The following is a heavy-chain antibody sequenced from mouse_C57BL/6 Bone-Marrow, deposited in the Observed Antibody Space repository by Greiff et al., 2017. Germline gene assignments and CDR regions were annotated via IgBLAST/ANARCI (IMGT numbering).Heavy chain of an antibody. CDR3: ARDFYYYGTWYCDV. D-gene: IGHD1-1*01. Sequence: QVQLQQPGAELVRPGSSVTLSCKASGYTFTSYWMHWVKQRPIQGLEWIGNIDPSDSETHYNQKCKDKATLTVDKSSSTAYMQLSSLTSEDSAVYYCARDFYYYGTWYCDVWGTGTTVTVSS. CDR2: IDPSDSET. CDR1: GYTFTSYW. V-gene: IGHV1-52*01. J-gene: IGHJ1*03.